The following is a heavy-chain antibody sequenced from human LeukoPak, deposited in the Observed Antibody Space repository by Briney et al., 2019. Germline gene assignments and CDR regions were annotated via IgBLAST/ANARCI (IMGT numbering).Heavy chain of an antibody. CDR1: GFTFSSYA. CDR3: AKDARRGYFDY. J-gene: IGHJ4*02. Sequence: GGSLRLSRAASGFTFSSYAIRWVRPAPGKGVEWVSAISDKGGSTYQADSVKGRFTISRDNSKNTLYLQMNSLRAEDTAVYYCAKDARRGYFDYWGQGTLVTVSS. V-gene: IGHV3-23*01. CDR2: ISDKGGST.